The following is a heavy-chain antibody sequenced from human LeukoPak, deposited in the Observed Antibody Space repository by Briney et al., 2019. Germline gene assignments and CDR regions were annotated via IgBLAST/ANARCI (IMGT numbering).Heavy chain of an antibody. CDR1: GGSISSYY. CDR2: IYTSGST. Sequence: PSETLSLTCTVSGGSISSYYWSWIRQPAGKGLEWIGRIYTSGSTNYNPSLKSRVTMSVDTSKNQFSLKLSSVTAADTAVYYCARAQGYCSSTSCYFDYWGQGTLVTVSS. V-gene: IGHV4-4*07. J-gene: IGHJ4*02. D-gene: IGHD2-2*01. CDR3: ARAQGYCSSTSCYFDY.